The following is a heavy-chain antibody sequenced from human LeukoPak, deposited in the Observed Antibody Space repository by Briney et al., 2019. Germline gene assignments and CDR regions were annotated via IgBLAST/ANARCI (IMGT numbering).Heavy chain of an antibody. CDR2: IYSGGST. CDR3: ARDQCSGGSCYYY. J-gene: IGHJ4*02. D-gene: IGHD2-15*01. CDR1: GFTVSSNY. Sequence: QPGGSLRLSCAASGFTVSSNYMSWVRQAPGKGLEWVSVIYSGGSTYYADSVKGRFTISRDNSKNTLYLQMNSLRAEDTAVYYCARDQCSGGSCYYYWGQGTLVTVSS. V-gene: IGHV3-53*01.